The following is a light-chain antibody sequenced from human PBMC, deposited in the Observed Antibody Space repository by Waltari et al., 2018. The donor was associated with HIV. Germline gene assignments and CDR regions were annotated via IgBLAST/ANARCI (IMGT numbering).Light chain of an antibody. Sequence: DIQMTQSPSSLSASVGDSVTITCRATQGIANYLAWYQQKPGMVPQLLIYGASTLQPGAPSRFSGSGSGTDFTLTITSLQPEDAATYFCQKYNRAPRTFGQGTKVEI. V-gene: IGKV1-27*01. CDR3: QKYNRAPRT. CDR2: GAS. J-gene: IGKJ1*01. CDR1: QGIANY.